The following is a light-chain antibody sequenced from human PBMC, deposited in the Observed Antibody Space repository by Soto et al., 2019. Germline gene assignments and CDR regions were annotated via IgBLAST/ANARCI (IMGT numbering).Light chain of an antibody. CDR2: HVT. CDR3: CSLTTSHTYV. J-gene: IGLJ1*01. V-gene: IGLV2-14*03. Sequence: QSALTQPASVSGSPGQSITISCTGTSSDIGHYDYVSWYQQHPGKAPKLMIYHVTYRPSGVSNRYSGSKSGNSASLTISGHQADDEADYYCCSLTTSHTYVFGSGTKLTVL. CDR1: SSDIGHYDY.